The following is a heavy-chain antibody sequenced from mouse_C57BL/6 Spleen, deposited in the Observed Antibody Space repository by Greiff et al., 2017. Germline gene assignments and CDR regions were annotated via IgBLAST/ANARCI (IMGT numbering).Heavy chain of an antibody. CDR1: GYTFTSYW. J-gene: IGHJ2*01. V-gene: IGHV1-69*01. Sequence: QVQLQQPGAELVMPGASVKLSCKASGYTFTSYWMHWVKQRPGQDLEWIGEIDPSDSYTNYNQKFKGKSTLTVDKSSSTAYMQLSSLTSEDSAVYYCARRNDYVDYWGQGTTLTVSS. D-gene: IGHD2-3*01. CDR3: ARRNDYVDY. CDR2: IDPSDSYT.